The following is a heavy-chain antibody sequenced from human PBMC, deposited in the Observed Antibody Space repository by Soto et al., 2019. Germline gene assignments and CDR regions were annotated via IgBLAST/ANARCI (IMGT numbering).Heavy chain of an antibody. CDR2: ISGSGGST. J-gene: IGHJ6*02. CDR1: GFTFSSYA. Sequence: GGSLRLSCAASGFTFSSYAMSWVRQAPGKGLEWVSAISGSGGSTYYANSVKGRFTISRDNSKNTLYLQMNSLRAEDTAVYYCAKSSRPDDYYDSSGYYHYYYGMDVWGQGTTVTVSS. CDR3: AKSSRPDDYYDSSGYYHYYYGMDV. V-gene: IGHV3-23*01. D-gene: IGHD3-22*01.